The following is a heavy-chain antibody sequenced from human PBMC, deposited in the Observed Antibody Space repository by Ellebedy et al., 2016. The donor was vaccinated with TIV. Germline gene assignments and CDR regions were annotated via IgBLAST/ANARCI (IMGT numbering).Heavy chain of an antibody. CDR2: IRPDGSRT. V-gene: IGHV3-7*01. J-gene: IGHJ4*02. D-gene: IGHD3-3*01. CDR1: GFTFSSFW. CDR3: ATTQNEWPFGN. Sequence: PGGSLRLSCAASGFTFSSFWMSWVRQAPGKGLEWVANIRPDGSRTFSVDSMKGRFTISRDNAKNSVFLQMDNLRVEDTAVYYCATTQNEWPFGNWGQGTLVTVSS.